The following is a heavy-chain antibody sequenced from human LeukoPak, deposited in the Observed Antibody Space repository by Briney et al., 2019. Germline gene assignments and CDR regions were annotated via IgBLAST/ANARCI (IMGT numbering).Heavy chain of an antibody. D-gene: IGHD1-26*01. Sequence: GGSLRLSCAASGFTFSSYTMHWVSQAPGKGLEYVSAIISRGGHTNYTSSVKGRFTISRDNSKNTLYLQMGSLRADDMAVYYCARVRMGATVSDYYYYYMDVWGKGTTVTVSS. CDR1: GFTFSSYT. V-gene: IGHV3-64*01. CDR3: ARVRMGATVSDYYYYYMDV. J-gene: IGHJ6*03. CDR2: IISRGGHT.